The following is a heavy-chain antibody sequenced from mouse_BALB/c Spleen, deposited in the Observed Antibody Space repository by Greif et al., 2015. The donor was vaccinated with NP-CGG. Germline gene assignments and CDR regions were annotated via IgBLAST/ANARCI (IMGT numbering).Heavy chain of an antibody. D-gene: IGHD2-1*01. J-gene: IGHJ3*01. CDR3: ARGVTVY. Sequence: QVQLKESGAELVRPGTSVKVSCKASGYAFTNYLIEWVKQRPGQGLEWIGVINPGSGGTNYNEKFKGKATLTADKSSSTAYMQLSSLTSDDSAVYFCARGVTVYWGQGTLVTVSA. CDR1: GYAFTNYL. V-gene: IGHV1-54*01. CDR2: INPGSGGT.